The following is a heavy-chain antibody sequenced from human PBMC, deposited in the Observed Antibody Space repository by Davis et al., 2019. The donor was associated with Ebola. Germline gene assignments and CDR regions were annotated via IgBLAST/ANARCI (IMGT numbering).Heavy chain of an antibody. D-gene: IGHD1-7*01. CDR2: ISAYNGNT. J-gene: IGHJ6*02. V-gene: IGHV1-18*01. CDR1: GYTFTSYG. CDR3: ARESPRWNYELYYYYGMDV. Sequence: AASVKVSCKASGYTFTSYGISWVRQAPGQGLEWMGWISAYNGNTNYAQKFQGRVTITADKSTSTAYMELRSLRSDDTAVYYCARESPRWNYELYYYYGMDVWGQGTTVTVSS.